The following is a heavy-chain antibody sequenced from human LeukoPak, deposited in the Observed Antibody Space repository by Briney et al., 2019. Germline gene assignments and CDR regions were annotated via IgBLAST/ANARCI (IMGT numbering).Heavy chain of an antibody. CDR1: GFTFSSYA. D-gene: IGHD5-24*01. Sequence: GGSLRLSCAASGFTFSSYAMHWVRQAPGKGLEWVTIISYDGSKKYYADCVKGRFTISRDNSKNTLYLQMNSLRAEDTAVYYCARNFRDGYNNSFDYWGQGTLVTVSS. CDR3: ARNFRDGYNNSFDY. V-gene: IGHV3-30*04. CDR2: ISYDGSKK. J-gene: IGHJ4*02.